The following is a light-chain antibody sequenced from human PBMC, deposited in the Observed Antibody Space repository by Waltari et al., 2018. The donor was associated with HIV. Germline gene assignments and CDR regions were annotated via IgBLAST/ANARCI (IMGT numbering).Light chain of an antibody. CDR2: GNG. Sequence: QSVLTQPPSASGTPGRRVTISCSGSSSNIGNNAVYWYQELPGTAPKLLIFGNGQRPSGVPDRFSGSKSVTSASLAISGLRAEEEADYYCAAWDDSLSGSYVFGTGTKVTVL. CDR1: SSNIGNNA. J-gene: IGLJ1*01. CDR3: AAWDDSLSGSYV. V-gene: IGLV1-47*01.